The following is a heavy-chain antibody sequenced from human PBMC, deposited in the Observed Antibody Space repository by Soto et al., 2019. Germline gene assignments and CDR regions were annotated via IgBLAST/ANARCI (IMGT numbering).Heavy chain of an antibody. J-gene: IGHJ4*02. Sequence: GGSLRLSCAASGFTFSSYGMHWVRQAPGKGLEWVAVISYDGSNKYYADSVKGRFTISRDNSKNTLYLQMNSLRAEDTAVYYCAKGSIMVATPRVVGTVISDYWGQGTLVTVSS. CDR2: ISYDGSNK. CDR1: GFTFSSYG. CDR3: AKGSIMVATPRVVGTVISDY. D-gene: IGHD5-12*01. V-gene: IGHV3-30*18.